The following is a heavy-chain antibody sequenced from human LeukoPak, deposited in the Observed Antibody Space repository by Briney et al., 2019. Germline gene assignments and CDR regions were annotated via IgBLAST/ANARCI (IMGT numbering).Heavy chain of an antibody. J-gene: IGHJ6*03. CDR2: IFSST. CDR3: ARDTGAAAGYHYYYYMDV. V-gene: IGHV3-66*03. Sequence: PGGSLRLSCTVSGFTVSSNSMSWVRQAPGKGLEWVSFIFSSTHYSDSVKGRFTISRDNSKNTLYLQMGSLRAEDMAVYYCARDTGAAAGYHYYYYMDVWGKGTTVTVSS. CDR1: GFTVSSNS. D-gene: IGHD6-13*01.